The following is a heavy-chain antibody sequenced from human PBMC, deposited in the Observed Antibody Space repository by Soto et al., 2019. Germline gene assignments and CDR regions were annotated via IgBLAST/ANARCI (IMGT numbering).Heavy chain of an antibody. D-gene: IGHD2-21*01. CDR3: ERCYCDSCNHCRLDR. Sequence: QVTLKESGPVLVKPTENLTLTCNVSGFSLRGDRKRVTWIRQSAGKALEWLADLFPPDVESYNRSLRPRMTVSRYPSKSLVVVSLSVVCPSDTGTYFCERCYCDSCNHCRLDRWGQRT. V-gene: IGHV2-26*01. J-gene: IGHJ5*02. CDR1: GFSLRGDRKR. CDR2: LFPPDVE.